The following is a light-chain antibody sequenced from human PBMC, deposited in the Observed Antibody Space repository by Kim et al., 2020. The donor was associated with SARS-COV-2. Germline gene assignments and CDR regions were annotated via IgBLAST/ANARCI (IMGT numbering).Light chain of an antibody. J-gene: IGKJ2*01. CDR1: QTINKY. CDR3: QQSYTTPYT. V-gene: IGKV1-39*01. Sequence: DIQMTQSPSSLSASVGDRITITCRAPQTINKYLNWHQQKTGEAPKLLIYGASSLQSGVPSRFSGSGSGTDFTLTISGLQLEDFATYYCQQSYTTPYTFGQGTKVDIK. CDR2: GAS.